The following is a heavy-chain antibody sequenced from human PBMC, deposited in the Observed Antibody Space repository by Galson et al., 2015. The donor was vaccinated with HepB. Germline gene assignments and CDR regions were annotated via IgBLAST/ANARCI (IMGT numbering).Heavy chain of an antibody. Sequence: CAISGDSVSTNSAAWFWIRQSPSRGLEWLGRTYYRSKWYHDYAESVKSRIIINPDTSKNQSSLQLNSVTPDDTAVYYCARVPGVEVNRGYFDFWGRGSLVTVSS. J-gene: IGHJ2*01. V-gene: IGHV6-1*01. CDR1: GDSVSTNSAA. D-gene: IGHD3-22*01. CDR2: TYYRSKWYH. CDR3: ARVPGVEVNRGYFDF.